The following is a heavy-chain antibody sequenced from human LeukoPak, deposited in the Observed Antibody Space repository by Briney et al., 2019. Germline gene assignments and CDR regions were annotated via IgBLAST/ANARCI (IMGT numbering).Heavy chain of an antibody. CDR3: ARDRFGDHIGYDFDY. Sequence: VASVKVSCKASGYTFTGYYMHWVRQAPGQGLEWMGWINPNSGGTKNAQKFQGRVTMTRDTSISTAYMELSRLRSDDTAVYYCARDRFGDHIGYDFDYWGQGTLVTVSS. V-gene: IGHV1-2*02. CDR2: INPNSGGT. J-gene: IGHJ4*02. D-gene: IGHD3-10*01. CDR1: GYTFTGYY.